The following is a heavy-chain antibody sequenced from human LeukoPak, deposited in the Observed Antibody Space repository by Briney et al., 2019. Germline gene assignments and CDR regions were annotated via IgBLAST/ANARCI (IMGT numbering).Heavy chain of an antibody. Sequence: GGSLRLSCAASGFTFDDHAMHWVRQAPGKGLEWVSGISWNSGSIGYADSVKGRFTISRDNAKNSLYLQMNSLRAEDTAVYYCAKEPNYGGNYYFDFWGQGTLVTVSS. J-gene: IGHJ4*02. CDR2: ISWNSGSI. CDR3: AKEPNYGGNYYFDF. V-gene: IGHV3-9*01. CDR1: GFTFDDHA. D-gene: IGHD4-23*01.